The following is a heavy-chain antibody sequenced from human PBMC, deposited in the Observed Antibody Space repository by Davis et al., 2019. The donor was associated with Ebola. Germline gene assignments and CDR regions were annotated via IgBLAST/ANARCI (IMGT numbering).Heavy chain of an antibody. D-gene: IGHD5-18*01. CDR2: INHSGST. Sequence: MPSEPLSLPCAVYGGSFRGYYWSWLRQPPGKGLAWIGEINHSGSTNYNPSLKSRVTISVDTSKNQFSLELSSVNAADTAVYYCARDEGYSYGLGHWGQGTLVTVSS. J-gene: IGHJ4*02. CDR3: ARDEGYSYGLGH. V-gene: IGHV4-34*01. CDR1: GGSFRGYY.